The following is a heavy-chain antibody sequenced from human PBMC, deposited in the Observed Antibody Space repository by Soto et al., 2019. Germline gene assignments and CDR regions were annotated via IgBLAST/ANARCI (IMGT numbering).Heavy chain of an antibody. D-gene: IGHD3-10*01. CDR1: GFTFSSYA. J-gene: IGHJ4*02. Sequence: LSLTCAASGFTFSSYAMSWVRQAPGKGLEWVSAISGSGGSTYYADSVKGRFTISRDNSKNTLYLQMNSLRAEDTAVYYCAKAPYYYGSGTQNFDYWGQGTLVTVSS. V-gene: IGHV3-23*01. CDR3: AKAPYYYGSGTQNFDY. CDR2: ISGSGGST.